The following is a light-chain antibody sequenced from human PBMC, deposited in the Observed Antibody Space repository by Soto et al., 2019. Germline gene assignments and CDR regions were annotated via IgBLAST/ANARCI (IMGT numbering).Light chain of an antibody. CDR2: KAC. V-gene: IGKV1-5*03. CDR1: QSISSW. Sequence: DLQMTQSPSTLSASVGDRVTITCRASQSISSWLAWYQQKPGKAPKLLIYKACSLESGVPPRFSGSGSGTEFTLTISSLQPDDFATYYCQQYNSYSKTFGQGTKVEIK. J-gene: IGKJ1*01. CDR3: QQYNSYSKT.